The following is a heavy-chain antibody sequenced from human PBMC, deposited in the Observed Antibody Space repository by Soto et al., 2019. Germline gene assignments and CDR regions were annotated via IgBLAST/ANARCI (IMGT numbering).Heavy chain of an antibody. J-gene: IGHJ6*02. D-gene: IGHD6-19*01. Sequence: ASVKVSCKVSGYTLTELSMHWVRQAPGKGLEWMGGFDPEDGETIYAQKFQGRVTMTEDTSTDTAHMELSSLRSEDTAVYYCATAGIAVAGSPGVSNYYYYGMDVWGQGTTVTVSS. CDR3: ATAGIAVAGSPGVSNYYYYGMDV. V-gene: IGHV1-24*01. CDR1: GYTLTELS. CDR2: FDPEDGET.